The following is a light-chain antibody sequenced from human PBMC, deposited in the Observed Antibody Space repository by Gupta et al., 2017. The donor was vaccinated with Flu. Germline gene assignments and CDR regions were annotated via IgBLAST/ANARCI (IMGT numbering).Light chain of an antibody. Sequence: VLTLSLGSLFLSPAERATLSCRASQSVGSSYLAWYQQKPGQAPRLLIYGASSRATGIPARFSGTGSGTDFTLTISRLEPEDFAVYYCQQYGSSPSTFGQGTKVEIK. CDR1: QSVGSSY. J-gene: IGKJ1*01. V-gene: IGKV3-20*01. CDR2: GAS. CDR3: QQYGSSPST.